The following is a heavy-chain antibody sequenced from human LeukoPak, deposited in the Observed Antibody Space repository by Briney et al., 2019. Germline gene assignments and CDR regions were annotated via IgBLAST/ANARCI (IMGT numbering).Heavy chain of an antibody. CDR2: INAGNGNT. CDR3: ARDLMGATPLYYFDY. D-gene: IGHD1-26*01. CDR1: GYTFTSYA. J-gene: IGHJ4*02. Sequence: WASVKVSCKASGYTFTSYAMHWVRQAPGQRLEWMGWINAGNGNTKYSQKFQGRVTITRDTSASTAYMELSSLRSEDTAVYYCARDLMGATPLYYFDYWGQGTLVTVSS. V-gene: IGHV1-3*01.